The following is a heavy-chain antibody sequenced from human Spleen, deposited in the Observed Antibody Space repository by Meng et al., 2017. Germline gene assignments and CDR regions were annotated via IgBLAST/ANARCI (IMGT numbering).Heavy chain of an antibody. CDR1: GGSISSGGYY. D-gene: IGHD2-8*02. CDR2: IYYSGST. CDR3: ARGRTPALLDYFDY. V-gene: IGHV4-31*03. J-gene: IGHJ4*02. Sequence: SETLSLTCTVSGGSISSGGYYWSWIRQHPGKGLEWIGYIYYSGSTYYNPSLKSRVTISVDTSKNQFSLKLSSVTAADTAVYYCARGRTPALLDYFDYWGQGTLVTVSS.